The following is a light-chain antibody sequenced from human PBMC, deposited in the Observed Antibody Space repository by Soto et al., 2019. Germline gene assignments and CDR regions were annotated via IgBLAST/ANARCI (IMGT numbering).Light chain of an antibody. J-gene: IGKJ1*01. CDR3: QQYGSSIQT. V-gene: IGKV3-11*01. Sequence: EIVLTQSPATLPLSPGERATLSCRASQSVIRYLAWYQQRPGQAPRLLIYDASYRATGIPARFSGSGSGTDFTLTISRLEPEDFAVYYCQQYGSSIQTFGQGTKVDIK. CDR2: DAS. CDR1: QSVIRY.